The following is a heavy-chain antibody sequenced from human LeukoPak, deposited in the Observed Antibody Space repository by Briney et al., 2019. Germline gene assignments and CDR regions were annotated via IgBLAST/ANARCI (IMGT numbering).Heavy chain of an antibody. J-gene: IGHJ4*02. V-gene: IGHV4-4*07. CDR2: IYTSGST. CDR1: GGSISSYY. D-gene: IGHD6-19*01. Sequence: SETLSPTCTVSGGSISSYYWSWIRQPAGKGLEWIGRIYTSGSTNYNPSLKSRVTMSVDTSKNQFSLRLSSVTAADTAVYYCARLTRIAVAGRTDFDYWGQGTLVTVSS. CDR3: ARLTRIAVAGRTDFDY.